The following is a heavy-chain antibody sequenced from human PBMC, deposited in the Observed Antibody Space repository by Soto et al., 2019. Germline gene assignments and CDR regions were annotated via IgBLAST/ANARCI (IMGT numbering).Heavy chain of an antibody. CDR2: IYHSGST. J-gene: IGHJ3*02. V-gene: IGHV4-30-2*01. CDR1: GGSISSGGYS. D-gene: IGHD2-2*01. Sequence: LXLTCAVSGGSISSGGYSWSWIRQPPGKGLERIGYIYHSGSTYYNPSLKSRVTISVDRSKNQFSLKLSSVTAADTAVYYCARGGIVVVPAAMGAFDIWGQGTMVTVSS. CDR3: ARGGIVVVPAAMGAFDI.